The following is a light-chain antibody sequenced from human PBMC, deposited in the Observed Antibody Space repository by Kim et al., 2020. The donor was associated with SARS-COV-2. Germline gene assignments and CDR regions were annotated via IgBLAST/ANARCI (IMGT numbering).Light chain of an antibody. CDR2: AVS. CDR1: STDVGGYNY. J-gene: IGLJ1*01. V-gene: IGLV2-11*01. Sequence: QSALTQPHSVSGSPGQSVTISCTGTSTDVGGYNYVSWYQHHPGKAPKLIIYAVSKRPSGVPDRFSGSKSGNTASLTISGLQAEDEADYYCCSYAGTNPSKVFGSGTKVTVL. CDR3: CSYAGTNPSKV.